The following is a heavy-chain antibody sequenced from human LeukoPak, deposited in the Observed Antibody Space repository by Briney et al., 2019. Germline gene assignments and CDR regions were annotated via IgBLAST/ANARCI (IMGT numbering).Heavy chain of an antibody. Sequence: GASVKVSCKVSGYTLTELSMHWVRQAPGKGLEWMGGFDPEDGETIYAQKFQGRVTMTEDTSTDTAYMELSSLRSEDTAVYYCATDRKQMVYALYSGYEDWGQGTLVTVSS. V-gene: IGHV1-24*01. CDR3: ATDRKQMVYALYSGYED. J-gene: IGHJ4*02. CDR1: GYTLTELS. CDR2: FDPEDGET. D-gene: IGHD5-12*01.